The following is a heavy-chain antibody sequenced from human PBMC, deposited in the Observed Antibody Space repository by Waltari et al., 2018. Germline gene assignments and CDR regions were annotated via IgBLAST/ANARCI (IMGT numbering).Heavy chain of an antibody. Sequence: QLQLQESGSGLVKPSQTLSLTCAVSGGSISSGGYSWNWIRQPLGKGLEWNGYIYHSWDTYYNPSLKSRVTISLDMSKYQFSLKLRFVTAADTAVYYCATTYCTSSSCPAALDFWGQGTLVTVSS. CDR2: IYHSWDT. D-gene: IGHD2-2*01. CDR3: ATTYCTSSSCPAALDF. CDR1: GGSISSGGYS. V-gene: IGHV4-30-2*01. J-gene: IGHJ4*02.